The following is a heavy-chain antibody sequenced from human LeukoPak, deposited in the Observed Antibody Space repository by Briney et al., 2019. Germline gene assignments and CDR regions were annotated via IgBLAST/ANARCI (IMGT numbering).Heavy chain of an antibody. Sequence: SSGTLSLTCTVSGVSISSDDYFWGWIRQSPGKGLEWIASVSYSGSVYYNPSLESRVTISLDTSKNQFSLTMNSVTAADTALYYCARDRGTWNDDGFDYWGQGTLVTVSS. J-gene: IGHJ4*02. CDR3: ARDRGTWNDDGFDY. D-gene: IGHD1-1*01. V-gene: IGHV4-39*07. CDR1: GVSISSDDYF. CDR2: VSYSGSV.